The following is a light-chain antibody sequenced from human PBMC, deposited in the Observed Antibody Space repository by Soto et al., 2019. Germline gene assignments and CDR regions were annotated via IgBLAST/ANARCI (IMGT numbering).Light chain of an antibody. Sequence: EIVLTQSPVTLSLSPGERATLSCSASQSVYNNYLAWYQHKPGQAPRLLIYAASSRATGIPDRFSGSGSGTDFTLTISRLEPEDFAVYYCQPYGTSSWTFGQGTKVDIK. CDR3: QPYGTSSWT. CDR2: AAS. J-gene: IGKJ1*01. CDR1: QSVYNNY. V-gene: IGKV3-20*01.